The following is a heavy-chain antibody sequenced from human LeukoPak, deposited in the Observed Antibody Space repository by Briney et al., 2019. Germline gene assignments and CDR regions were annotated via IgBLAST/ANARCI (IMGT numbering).Heavy chain of an antibody. CDR2: ISYDGSNK. V-gene: IGHV3-30*03. J-gene: IGHJ4*02. CDR1: GFTFSSYG. Sequence: PGGSLRLSCAASGFTFSSYGMHWVRQAPGKGLEWVAVISYDGSNKYYADSVKGRFTISRDNAKNSLYLQMNSLRAEDTAVYYCARDPATPRIRYSYGYGRGQGTLVTVSS. D-gene: IGHD5-18*01. CDR3: ARDPATPRIRYSYGYG.